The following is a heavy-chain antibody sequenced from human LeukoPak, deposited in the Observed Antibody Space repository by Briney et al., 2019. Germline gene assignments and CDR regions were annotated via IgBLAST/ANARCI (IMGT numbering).Heavy chain of an antibody. D-gene: IGHD4-11*01. V-gene: IGHV3-30*02. CDR2: IRYDGSNK. Sequence: GGSLRLSCAASGFTFSSYGMHWVRQAPGKGLGWVAFIRYDGSNKYYADSVKGRFTISRDNSKNTLYLQMNSLRAEDTAVYYCANYSNYGAGSVDYWGQGTLVTVSS. J-gene: IGHJ4*02. CDR3: ANYSNYGAGSVDY. CDR1: GFTFSSYG.